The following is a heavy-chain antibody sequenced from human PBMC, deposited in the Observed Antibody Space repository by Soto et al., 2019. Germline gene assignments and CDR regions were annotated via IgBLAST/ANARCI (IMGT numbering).Heavy chain of an antibody. V-gene: IGHV4-30-2*01. CDR1: GGSISSGGYS. CDR2: IYHSGST. Sequence: QLQLQESGSGLLKPSQTLSLTCAVSGGSISSGGYSWSWIRQPPGKGLEWIGYIYHSGSTYYNPSLKSRVTISVDRSKNHFSLKLSSVTAADTAVYYCASSHAGAHITAAVHWGQGTLVTVSS. J-gene: IGHJ4*02. D-gene: IGHD6-13*01. CDR3: ASSHAGAHITAAVH.